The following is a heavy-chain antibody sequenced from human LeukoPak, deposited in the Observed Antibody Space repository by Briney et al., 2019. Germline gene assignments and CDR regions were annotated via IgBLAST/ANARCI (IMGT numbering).Heavy chain of an antibody. CDR2: ISGSGGST. CDR1: GFTFSSYS. D-gene: IGHD6-19*01. J-gene: IGHJ4*02. V-gene: IGHV3-23*01. Sequence: PGGSLRLSCAASGFTFSSYSMNWVRQAPGKGLEWVSAISGSGGSTYYADSVKGRFTISRDNSKNTLYLQMNSLRAEDTAVYYCAKDGLIAVAGLFDYWGQGTLVTVSS. CDR3: AKDGLIAVAGLFDY.